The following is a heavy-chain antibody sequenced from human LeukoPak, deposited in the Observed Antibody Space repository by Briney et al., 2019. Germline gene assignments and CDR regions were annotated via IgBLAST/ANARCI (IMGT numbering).Heavy chain of an antibody. CDR2: INPNSGGT. J-gene: IGHJ5*02. D-gene: IGHD6-6*01. V-gene: IGHV1-2*02. CDR3: ALEYSSSVNWFDP. Sequence: ASVKVSCKASGYTFTGYYMHWVRQAPGQGLEWMGWINPNSGGTNYAQKFQGRVTMTRDTSISTAYMELSRLISDDTAVYYCALEYSSSVNWFDPWGQGTLVTVSS. CDR1: GYTFTGYY.